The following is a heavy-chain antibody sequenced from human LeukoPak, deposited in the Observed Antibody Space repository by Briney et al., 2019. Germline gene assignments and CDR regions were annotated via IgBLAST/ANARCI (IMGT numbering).Heavy chain of an antibody. J-gene: IGHJ6*03. V-gene: IGHV3-33*01. CDR3: ARSGFNAVSTRSGYGYYYMDV. Sequence: GRSLRLSCAASGFTFSSYGMHWVRQAPGKGLEWVAVIWYDGSNKYYADSVKGRFTISRDNSKNTLYLQMNSLRAEDTAVYYCARSGFNAVSTRSGYGYYYMDVWGKGTTVTVSS. CDR2: IWYDGSNK. D-gene: IGHD3-3*01. CDR1: GFTFSSYG.